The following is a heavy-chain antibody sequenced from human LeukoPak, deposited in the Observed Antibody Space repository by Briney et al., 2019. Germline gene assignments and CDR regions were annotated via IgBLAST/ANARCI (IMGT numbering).Heavy chain of an antibody. D-gene: IGHD5-12*01. V-gene: IGHV3-20*04. Sequence: GGSLRLSCAASGFTFDDYGMSWVRQAPGKGLEWVSGINWNGGSTGYADSVKGRFTISRDNAKNSLYLQMNSLRVEDTAVYYCAKDTVKVKTISRVPHYMDVWGKGTTVTISS. J-gene: IGHJ6*03. CDR1: GFTFDDYG. CDR2: INWNGGST. CDR3: AKDTVKVKTISRVPHYMDV.